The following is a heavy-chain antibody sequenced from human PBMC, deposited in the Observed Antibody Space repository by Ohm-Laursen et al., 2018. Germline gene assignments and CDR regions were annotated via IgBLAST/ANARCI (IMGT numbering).Heavy chain of an antibody. CDR2: IYYSGST. Sequence: GTLSLTCTVSGGSISSYYWNWIRQPPGKGLEWIGYIYYSGSTNYNPSLKSRVTISIGTSKNQFSLRLSSVTAADTAVYYCARDLSGNYLFDFWGQGTLVTVSS. V-gene: IGHV4-59*01. D-gene: IGHD4-11*01. CDR1: GGSISSYY. J-gene: IGHJ4*02. CDR3: ARDLSGNYLFDF.